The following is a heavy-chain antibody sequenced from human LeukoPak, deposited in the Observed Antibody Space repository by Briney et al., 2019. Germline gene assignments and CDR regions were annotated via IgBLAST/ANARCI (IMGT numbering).Heavy chain of an antibody. CDR3: AREAHYYYDSSGYPDY. J-gene: IGHJ4*02. Sequence: ASVKVSCKASGYTFTGYYMHWVRQAPEQGLEWMGWINPNSGGTNYAQKFQGRVTMTRDTSISTAYMELSRLRSDDTAVYYCAREAHYYYDSSGYPDYWGQGTLVTVSS. CDR2: INPNSGGT. D-gene: IGHD3-22*01. CDR1: GYTFTGYY. V-gene: IGHV1-2*02.